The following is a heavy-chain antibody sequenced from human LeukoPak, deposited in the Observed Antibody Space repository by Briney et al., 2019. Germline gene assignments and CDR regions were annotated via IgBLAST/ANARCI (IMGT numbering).Heavy chain of an antibody. V-gene: IGHV4-59*01. CDR2: VYGNDIS. J-gene: IGHJ3*02. Sequence: PSETLSLTCSVSGASIRSYFWSWIRQSPGKGLEWIGYVYGNDISNFNPSLESRVTILVDRSKSQFSLKLRSVTAADTAVYFCARGLVLATDDAFDIWGPGTMVTVSS. CDR1: GASIRSYF. D-gene: IGHD5-12*01. CDR3: ARGLVLATDDAFDI.